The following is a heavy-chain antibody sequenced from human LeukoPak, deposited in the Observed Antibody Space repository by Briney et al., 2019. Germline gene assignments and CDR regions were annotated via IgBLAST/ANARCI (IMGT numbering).Heavy chain of an antibody. CDR2: IWYDGSNK. CDR3: AKDQGLNWFDP. J-gene: IGHJ5*02. V-gene: IGHV3-33*06. Sequence: PGGSLRLSCAASGFTFSSYGMHWVRQAPGKGLEWVAVIWYDGSNKYYADSVKGRFTISRDNSKKTLYLQMNSLRAEDTAVYYCAKDQGLNWFDPWGQGTLVTVSS. CDR1: GFTFSSYG.